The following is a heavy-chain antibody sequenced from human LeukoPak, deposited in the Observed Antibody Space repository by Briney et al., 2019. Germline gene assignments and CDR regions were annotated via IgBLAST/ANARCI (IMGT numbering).Heavy chain of an antibody. Sequence: GASVKVSCKASGYTFTSYYMHWMRQAPGQGLEWMGIINPSGGSTSYAQKFQGRVTMTRDMSTSTVYMELSSLRSEDTAVYYCARASLDSENYGRYFDYWGQGTLVTVS. J-gene: IGHJ4*02. V-gene: IGHV1-46*01. CDR1: GYTFTSYY. D-gene: IGHD3-10*01. CDR3: ARASLDSENYGRYFDY. CDR2: INPSGGST.